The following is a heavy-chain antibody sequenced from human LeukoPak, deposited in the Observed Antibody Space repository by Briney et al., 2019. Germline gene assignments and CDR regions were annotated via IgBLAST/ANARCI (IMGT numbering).Heavy chain of an antibody. V-gene: IGHV4-39*07. D-gene: IGHD6-13*01. J-gene: IGHJ6*02. CDR2: IYYSGST. CDR1: GDSLDGRNYY. CDR3: ARVVISSSWYNYYYYYGMDV. Sequence: SENLSLTCTVSGDSLDGRNYYWAWIRQPPGKGLEWIGSIYYSGSTYYNPSLKSRVTISVDTSKDQFSLKLSSVTAADTAVYYCARVVISSSWYNYYYYYGMDVWGQGTTVTVSS.